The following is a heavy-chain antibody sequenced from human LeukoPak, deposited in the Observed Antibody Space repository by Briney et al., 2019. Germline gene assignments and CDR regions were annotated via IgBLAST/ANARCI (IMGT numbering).Heavy chain of an antibody. CDR1: GFTFSSYW. J-gene: IGHJ4*02. CDR2: INRDGGEK. V-gene: IGHV3-7*01. Sequence: GGSLRLSCAASGFTFSSYWMSWVRQAPGKGLEWVANINRDGGEKYHVDSVKGRFTISRDNAKNSLFLQMNSLRTEDTAIYYCARAPEGSGSSYYFDYWGQGILVTVSS. D-gene: IGHD3-10*01. CDR3: ARAPEGSGSSYYFDY.